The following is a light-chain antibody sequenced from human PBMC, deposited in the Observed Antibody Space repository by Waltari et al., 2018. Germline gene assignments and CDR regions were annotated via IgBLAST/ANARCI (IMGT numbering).Light chain of an antibody. CDR2: DVN. V-gene: IGLV2-14*03. Sequence: QSALTQPASVSGSPVQSITISCTGSSSDVGGDDSVSWYEDHPGQAPKVIIYDVNKRPSGVSDRCSGSKSGNTASLTISGLQAEDEATFYCSSQSTNNGVIFGGGTKVTVL. CDR3: SSQSTNNGVI. J-gene: IGLJ2*01. CDR1: SSDVGGDDS.